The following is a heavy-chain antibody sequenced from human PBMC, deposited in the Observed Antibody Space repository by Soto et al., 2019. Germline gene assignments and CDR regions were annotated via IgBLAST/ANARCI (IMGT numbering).Heavy chain of an antibody. Sequence: EVQLVESGGGLVKPGGSLRLSCAASGFTFRTYSMSWVRQAPGKGLEWVSSISSTSKYIYYAGSVKGRFTVSRDNAKHSLYLQMNSLRAEDTAVYFCAGFPKASGGSCYSDYWGQGTLVTVSS. J-gene: IGHJ4*02. V-gene: IGHV3-21*02. CDR1: GFTFRTYS. CDR2: ISSTSKYI. CDR3: AGFPKASGGSCYSDY. D-gene: IGHD2-15*01.